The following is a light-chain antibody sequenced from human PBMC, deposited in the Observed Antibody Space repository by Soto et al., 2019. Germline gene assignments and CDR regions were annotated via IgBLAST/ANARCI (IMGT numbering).Light chain of an antibody. Sequence: EIVLTQSPGTLSLSPGERATLSCRASQSISSSYLAWYQQKPGQAPRLLIYAASSRATGIPDRFSGSGSGTDFTLTXSRLXPEDXAVYYCQQYGSSSYTFGXXXQL. CDR1: QSISSSY. CDR2: AAS. CDR3: QQYGSSSYT. V-gene: IGKV3-20*01. J-gene: IGKJ2*01.